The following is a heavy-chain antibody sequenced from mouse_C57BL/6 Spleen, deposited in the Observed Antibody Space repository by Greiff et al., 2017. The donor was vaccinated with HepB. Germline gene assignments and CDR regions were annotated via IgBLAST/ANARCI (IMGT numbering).Heavy chain of an antibody. Sequence: ESGPGILQSSQTLSLTCSFSGFSLSTSGMGVSWSRQPSGKGLEWLAHIYWDDDKRYNPSLKSRLTRAKDTSRNQVFLKITSVDTADTATYYCARSTGTAMDYWGQGTSVTVSS. CDR3: ARSTGTAMDY. V-gene: IGHV8-12*01. CDR1: GFSLSTSGMG. J-gene: IGHJ4*01. CDR2: IYWDDDK. D-gene: IGHD4-1*02.